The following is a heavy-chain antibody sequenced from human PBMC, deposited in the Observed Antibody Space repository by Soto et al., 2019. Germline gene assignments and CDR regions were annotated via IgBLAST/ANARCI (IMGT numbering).Heavy chain of an antibody. D-gene: IGHD2-2*01. CDR3: ARTFCSTTSCQDHGMDV. CDR2: LYYTGTT. J-gene: IGHJ6*02. Sequence: QVQLQESGPGVVKPAETLSLTCTVSGDSVSSGSYYWTWLRQPPGKGLEWIGNLYYTGTTNYNPSLKSRVTMSQYTSSNQFALRLSSVTAADTAVYFCARTFCSTTSCQDHGMDVWGQGTSVTVSS. CDR1: GDSVSSGSYY. V-gene: IGHV4-61*01.